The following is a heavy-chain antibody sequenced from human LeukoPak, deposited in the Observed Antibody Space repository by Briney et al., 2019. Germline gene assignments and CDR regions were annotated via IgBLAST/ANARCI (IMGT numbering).Heavy chain of an antibody. J-gene: IGHJ2*01. V-gene: IGHV4-34*01. CDR1: GGSFSGYY. CDR2: INHSGST. D-gene: IGHD3-3*01. CDR3: ARVSGYDFWSGPDWYFDL. Sequence: SETLSLTCAVYGGSFSGYYWSWIRQPPGKGLEWIGEINHSGSTNYNPSLKSRVIISVDTSKNQFSLKLSSVTAADTAVYYCARVSGYDFWSGPDWYFDLWGRGTLVTVSS.